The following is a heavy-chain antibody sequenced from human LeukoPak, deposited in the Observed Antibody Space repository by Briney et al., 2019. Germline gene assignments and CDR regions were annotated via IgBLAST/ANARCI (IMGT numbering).Heavy chain of an antibody. CDR3: ARDRFSSGWQEFDY. CDR1: GFTFSSYG. V-gene: IGHV3-33*01. CDR2: IWYDGSGK. D-gene: IGHD6-19*01. J-gene: IGHJ4*02. Sequence: GGSLRLSCAASGFTFSSYGMHWVRQAPGKGLEWVAVIWYDGSGKFYAGSVKGRFTISRNNSKNTLYLQMNSLRAEDTAIYYCARDRFSSGWQEFDYWGQGTLVTVSS.